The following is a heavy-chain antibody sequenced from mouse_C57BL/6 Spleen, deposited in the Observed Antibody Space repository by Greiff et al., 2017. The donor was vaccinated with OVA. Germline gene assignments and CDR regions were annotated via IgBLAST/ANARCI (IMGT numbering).Heavy chain of an antibody. D-gene: IGHD2-1*01. CDR2: IDPETGGT. CDR1: GYTFTDYE. Sequence: VKLMESGAELVRPGASVTLSCKASGYTFTDYEMHWVKQTPVHGLEWIGAIDPETGGTAYNQKFKGKAILTADKSSSTAYMELRSLTSEDSAVYYCTRGDGNFAWFAYWGQGTLVTVSA. J-gene: IGHJ3*01. CDR3: TRGDGNFAWFAY. V-gene: IGHV1-15*01.